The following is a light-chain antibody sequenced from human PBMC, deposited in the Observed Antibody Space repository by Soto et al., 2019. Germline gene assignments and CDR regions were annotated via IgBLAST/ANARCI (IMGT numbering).Light chain of an antibody. V-gene: IGKV3-20*01. CDR2: GAS. J-gene: IGKJ1*01. Sequence: ESVLTQSPGPLSLSPGEKATLYCRASQSVRSSYLAGYQQKPGQSPRLLIYGASSRATGIPDRLSGSGSGTDFTLTVSRLESEDFAVYYCQQFVCSSWPFGQGTMVEIK. CDR1: QSVRSSY. CDR3: QQFVCSSWP.